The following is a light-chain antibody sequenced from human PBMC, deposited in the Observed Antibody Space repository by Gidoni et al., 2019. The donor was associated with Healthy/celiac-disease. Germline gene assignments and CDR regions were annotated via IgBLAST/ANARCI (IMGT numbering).Light chain of an antibody. CDR1: SSNIGDNY. Sequence: QSVLPQPPPASAAPDPKDTISCSGASSNIGDNYVSWYQQLPGTAPKLLIYENNKRASGIPDRFADSKSGTSATLGITGLQTGDEADYYCGTWDSSLSAGVFGGGTKLTVL. J-gene: IGLJ3*02. CDR3: GTWDSSLSAGV. CDR2: ENN. V-gene: IGLV1-51*02.